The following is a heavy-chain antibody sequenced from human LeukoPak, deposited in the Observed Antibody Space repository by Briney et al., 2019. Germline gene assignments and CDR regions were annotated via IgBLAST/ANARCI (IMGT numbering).Heavy chain of an antibody. Sequence: PGRSLRLCCAASGFTFTHYGMHWVRPAPGKGLEWVALIWDDGNKKSHADTVKGRFTISRDNSKNTLYLQMNSLRAEDTAVYYCARDFGNRVTTFGAVDIWGQGTKVIVSS. V-gene: IGHV3-33*01. D-gene: IGHD4-17*01. CDR1: GFTFTHYG. CDR2: IWDDGNKK. J-gene: IGHJ3*02. CDR3: ARDFGNRVTTFGAVDI.